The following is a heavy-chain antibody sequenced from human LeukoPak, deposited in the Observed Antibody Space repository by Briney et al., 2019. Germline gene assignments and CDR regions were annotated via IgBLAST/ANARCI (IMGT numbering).Heavy chain of an antibody. V-gene: IGHV7-4-1*02. CDR3: ASEPYRGGSDY. CDR2: INTNTGNP. D-gene: IGHD2-15*01. J-gene: IGHJ4*02. CDR1: EYTFTSYA. Sequence: ASVKVSCKASEYTFTSYAMNWVRQAPGQGLEWMGWINTNTGNPTYAQGFTGRFVFSLDTSVSTAYLQISSLKAEDTAVYYCASEPYRGGSDYWGQGTLVTVSS.